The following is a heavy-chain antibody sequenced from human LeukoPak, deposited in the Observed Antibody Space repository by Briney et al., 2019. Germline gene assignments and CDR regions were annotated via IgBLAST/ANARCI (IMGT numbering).Heavy chain of an antibody. CDR3: VRLTAAGRRTDFDY. J-gene: IGHJ4*02. CDR1: GFPFRSYG. Sequence: PGGTLGLPWEALGFPFRSYGMTGVGQPPGKGLGWVPAISGSGDSTYYADSVKGRFTISRDNSKNTLYLQMNSLRTEDTAVYYCVRLTAAGRRTDFDYWGQGTLVTVSS. V-gene: IGHV3-23*01. D-gene: IGHD6-13*01. CDR2: ISGSGDST.